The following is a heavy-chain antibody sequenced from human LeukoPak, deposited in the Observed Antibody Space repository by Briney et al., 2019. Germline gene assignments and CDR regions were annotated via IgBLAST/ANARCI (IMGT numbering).Heavy chain of an antibody. V-gene: IGHV4-34*01. CDR2: INYSGST. J-gene: IGHJ4*02. D-gene: IGHD2-15*01. Sequence: SETLSLTCAVYGGSLSGYYWSWIRQPPGRGLEWIGEINYSGSTNYNPSLKSRVTISVDTSKNQFSLKLSSVTAADTAVYYCGRDGSRYCGGASCYTYWGQGTLVTVSS. CDR1: GGSLSGYY. CDR3: GRDGSRYCGGASCYTY.